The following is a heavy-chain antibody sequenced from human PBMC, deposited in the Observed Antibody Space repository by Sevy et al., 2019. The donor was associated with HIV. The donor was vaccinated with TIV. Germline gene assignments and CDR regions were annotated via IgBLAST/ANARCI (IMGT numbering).Heavy chain of an antibody. CDR2: MSPNTGAA. CDR3: ARGGNGDFWSYEYYYYGMDV. J-gene: IGHJ6*02. V-gene: IGHV1-8*01. Sequence: ASVKVACAAFGYTFTTYDINWVRQAPGQGLEWMGWMSPNTGAAGFAQKFQGRVTLTRNKSITTAYMELSSLTYDDTAIYYCARGGNGDFWSYEYYYYGMDVWGQGTTVTVSS. D-gene: IGHD3-3*01. CDR1: GYTFTTYD.